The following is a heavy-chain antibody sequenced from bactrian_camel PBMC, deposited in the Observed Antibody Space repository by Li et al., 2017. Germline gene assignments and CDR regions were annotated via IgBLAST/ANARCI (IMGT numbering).Heavy chain of an antibody. V-gene: IGHV3S53*01. D-gene: IGHD5*01. CDR1: GYMDGNYC. J-gene: IGHJ6*01. Sequence: QLVESGGGSVQAGGTLRLSCAAPGYMDGNYCMGWFRQAPGNQREGVAGIDRDGFTTYAEAVKGRFTISRDNAKKTVYLQTNSLKPEDTAVYYCAADRGYGLDCDDGAGYWGQGTQVTVS. CDR2: IDRDGFT. CDR3: AADRGYGLDCDDGAGY.